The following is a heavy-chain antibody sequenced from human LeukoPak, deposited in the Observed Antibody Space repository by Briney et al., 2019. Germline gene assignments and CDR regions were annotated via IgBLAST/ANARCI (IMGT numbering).Heavy chain of an antibody. Sequence: ASVKVSCKASGYIFTGQYIHWVRPAPGQGLEWMGRINPENGGTDYAKKFKGRVAMTRDTSISTAYMDLTRLRSDDSAVYHCARDRGWDAFDIWGQGTLVTVSS. CDR3: ARDRGWDAFDI. V-gene: IGHV1-2*06. J-gene: IGHJ3*02. D-gene: IGHD3-10*01. CDR1: GYIFTGQY. CDR2: INPENGGT.